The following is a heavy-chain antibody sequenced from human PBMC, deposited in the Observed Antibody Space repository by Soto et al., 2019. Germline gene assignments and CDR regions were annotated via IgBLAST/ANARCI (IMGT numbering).Heavy chain of an antibody. CDR2: IYRSGTT. D-gene: IGHD1-26*01. Sequence: SETLSLTCVVSNFSISSGYYWGWIRQSPGKGLEWIASIYRSGTTSYNPSLKSRVTISVDPSKDQFSLMLTAVTAADTAVYYCARTHSGSYYSVFNYWGRGSLVTVSS. V-gene: IGHV4-38-2*01. CDR3: ARTHSGSYYSVFNY. J-gene: IGHJ4*02. CDR1: NFSISSGYY.